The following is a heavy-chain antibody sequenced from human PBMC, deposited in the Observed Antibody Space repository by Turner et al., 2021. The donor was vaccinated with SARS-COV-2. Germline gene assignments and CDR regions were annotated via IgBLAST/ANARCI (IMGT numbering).Heavy chain of an antibody. J-gene: IGHJ4*02. V-gene: IGHV4-39*01. CDR1: GGSISTTNHS. CDR2: ISYTGRT. CDR3: ARQGGVDY. Sequence: QLQLQESGPGLVKPSETLSLTFAVSGGSISTTNHSWGWIRQPPGKGLEWIGSISYTGRTFYTPSLKSRVTLSMDTSKNHFSLKVTSVTAADTAVYYCARQGGVDYWGQGTLVTVSS.